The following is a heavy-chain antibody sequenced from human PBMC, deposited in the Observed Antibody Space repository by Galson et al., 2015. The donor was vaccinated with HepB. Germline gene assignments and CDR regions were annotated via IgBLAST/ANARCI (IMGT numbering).Heavy chain of an antibody. D-gene: IGHD4-17*01. Sequence: SLRLSCAASGFTFSDYYMSRIRQAPGKGLEWVSYISSNAIYTNYADSVKGRFTISRDNAKNSLYLQINSLRAEDTAVYYCTRVADADYGDHSHFDSWGQGTLVTVSS. CDR3: TRVADADYGDHSHFDS. V-gene: IGHV3-11*06. J-gene: IGHJ4*02. CDR1: GFTFSDYY. CDR2: ISSNAIYT.